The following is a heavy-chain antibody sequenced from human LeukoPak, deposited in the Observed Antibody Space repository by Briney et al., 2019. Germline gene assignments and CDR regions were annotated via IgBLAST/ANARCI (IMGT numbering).Heavy chain of an antibody. V-gene: IGHV1-18*01. Sequence: ASVKVSCKASGYTFTSYGISWLRQAPGQGLEWMGWISAYNGNTNYAQKLQGRVTMTTDTSTSTAYMELRSLRSDDTAVYYCARSQDDYGHYYFDYWGQGTLVTVSS. CDR1: GYTFTSYG. CDR3: ARSQDDYGHYYFDY. J-gene: IGHJ4*02. CDR2: ISAYNGNT. D-gene: IGHD3-16*01.